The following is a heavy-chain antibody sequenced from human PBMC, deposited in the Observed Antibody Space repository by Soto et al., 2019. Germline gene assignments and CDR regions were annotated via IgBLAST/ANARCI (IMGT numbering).Heavy chain of an antibody. CDR2: ITPSDRNT. D-gene: IGHD2-2*01. V-gene: IGHV1-46*02. CDR1: GYSFDKYS. J-gene: IGHJ4*02. Sequence: QVQLVQSGTEVKMPGASVKVSCRASGYSFDKYSIHWVRQAPGQGLQWMGIITPSDRNTPHGQKTPGGGILTWDTSTGTVDLDLRNLRPEDSAIYYCARDWGGYQIDYWGQGSLIIVSS. CDR3: ARDWGGYQIDY.